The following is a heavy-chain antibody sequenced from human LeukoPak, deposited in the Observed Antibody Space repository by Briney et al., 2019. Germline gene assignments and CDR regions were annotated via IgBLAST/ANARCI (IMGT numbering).Heavy chain of an antibody. CDR3: ARVPRPAWFGEFGNWFDP. D-gene: IGHD3-10*01. CDR2: INPNSGNT. Sequence: GASVKVSCKASGYTFTSYDINWVRQATGQGLEWMGWINPNSGNTNYAQKLQGRVTMTTDTSTSTAYMELRSLRSDDTAVYYCARVPRPAWFGEFGNWFDPWGQGTLVTVSS. J-gene: IGHJ5*02. CDR1: GYTFTSYD. V-gene: IGHV1-18*01.